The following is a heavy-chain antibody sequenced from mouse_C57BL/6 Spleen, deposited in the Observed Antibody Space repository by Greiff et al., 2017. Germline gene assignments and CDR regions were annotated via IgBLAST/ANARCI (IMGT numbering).Heavy chain of an antibody. CDR3: ARYGYDYAMDY. V-gene: IGHV1-54*01. Sequence: QVQLKESGAELVRPGTSVKVSCKASGYAFTNYLIEWVKQRPGQGLEWIGVINPGSGGTNYNEKFKGKATLTADKSSSPAYMQLSSLTSEDSAVYFCARYGYDYAMDYWGQGTSVTVSS. J-gene: IGHJ4*01. CDR1: GYAFTNYL. D-gene: IGHD2-2*01. CDR2: INPGSGGT.